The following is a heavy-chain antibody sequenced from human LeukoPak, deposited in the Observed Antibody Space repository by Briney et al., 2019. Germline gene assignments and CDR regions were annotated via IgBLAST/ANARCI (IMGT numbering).Heavy chain of an antibody. J-gene: IGHJ6*02. CDR1: GGSISSGDSF. V-gene: IGHV4-30-4*01. CDR2: IYYSGTTSGST. D-gene: IGHD7-27*01. CDR3: ARGSGRYYYYGVDV. Sequence: SQTLSLTCNVSGGSISSGDSFWSWIRQPPGKGLEWIGCIYYSGTTSGSTNYNPSLKSRVTISVDTSKNQFSLQVRSVTAADTAVYYCARGSGRYYYYGVDVWGQGTTVTVSS.